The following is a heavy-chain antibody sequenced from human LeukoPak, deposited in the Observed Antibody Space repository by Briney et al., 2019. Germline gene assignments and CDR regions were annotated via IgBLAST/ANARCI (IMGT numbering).Heavy chain of an antibody. CDR1: GFTFSSYA. CDR3: AKGGVYSSSWYYYGMDV. V-gene: IGHV3-23*01. D-gene: IGHD6-13*01. Sequence: GRSLRLSCAASGFTFSSYAMSWVRQAPGKGLDWVSAISGSGGSTYYADSVRGRFTISRDNSKNTLYLQMNSLRAEDTAVYYCAKGGVYSSSWYYYGMDVWGQGTTVTVSS. J-gene: IGHJ6*02. CDR2: ISGSGGST.